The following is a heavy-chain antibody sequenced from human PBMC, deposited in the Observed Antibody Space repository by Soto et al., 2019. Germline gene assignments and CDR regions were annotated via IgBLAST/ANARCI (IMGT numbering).Heavy chain of an antibody. V-gene: IGHV4-4*02. D-gene: IGHD3-16*01. CDR1: GGSISSSHW. CDR3: ASSGGGEDY. Sequence: QVQLQESGPGLVKPSGTLSLSCAVSGGSISSSHWWTWVRQPPGKGLEWIGEIYHSGSTNYNPSLKSRVTISGDPSRNQFSLNLSSVTAADTAVYYCASSGGGEDYWGQGILVTVSS. CDR2: IYHSGST. J-gene: IGHJ4*02.